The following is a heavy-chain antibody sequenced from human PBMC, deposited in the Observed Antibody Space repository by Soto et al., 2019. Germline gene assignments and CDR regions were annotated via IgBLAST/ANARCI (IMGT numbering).Heavy chain of an antibody. V-gene: IGHV1-18*04. J-gene: IGHJ6*02. CDR1: GYTFTSYG. D-gene: IGHD3-22*01. CDR2: ISAYNGNT. CDR3: ARDTYYYDSSGYPRDYYYYYGMDV. Sequence: ASVKVSCKASGYTFTSYGISWVRQAPGQGLEWMGWISAYNGNTNYAQKLQGRVTMTTDTSTSTAYMELRSLRSDDTAVYYCARDTYYYDSSGYPRDYYYYYGMDVWRQRTTVTVSS.